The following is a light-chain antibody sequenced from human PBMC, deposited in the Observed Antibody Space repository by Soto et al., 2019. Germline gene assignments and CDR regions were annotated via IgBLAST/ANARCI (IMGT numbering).Light chain of an antibody. V-gene: IGKV3-11*01. J-gene: IGKJ1*01. CDR2: DAS. CDR1: PSVSSY. Sequence: EIVLTQSPATLSLSPGERATLSCRASPSVSSYLAWYQQKPGQAPRLLIYDASNRATGIPARFSGSGSGTDFTLTLSSLEPEDFAVYYCQHRESFGQGTKVEIK. CDR3: QHRES.